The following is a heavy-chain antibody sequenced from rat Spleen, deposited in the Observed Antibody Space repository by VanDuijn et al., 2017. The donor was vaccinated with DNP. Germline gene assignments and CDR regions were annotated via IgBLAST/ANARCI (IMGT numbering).Heavy chain of an antibody. CDR2: ISSSGGST. V-gene: IGHV5S11*01. CDR3: ARQGNNFGYFDY. Sequence: EVQLLESGGGLVQPGRSLKLSCAASGFTFSDYYMAWVRQAPTKGLAWVAAISSSGGSTYYRDSVKGRFTISRNNAKSTLYLQMDSLRSEETATYYCARQGNNFGYFDYWGHGVMVTVSS. D-gene: IGHD1-10*01. CDR1: GFTFSDYY. J-gene: IGHJ2*01.